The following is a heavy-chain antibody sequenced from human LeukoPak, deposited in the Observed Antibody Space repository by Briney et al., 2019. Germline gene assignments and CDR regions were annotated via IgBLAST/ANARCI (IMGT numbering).Heavy chain of an antibody. CDR3: AKQGPARIPTVVVTAMAH. Sequence: GGSLRLSCAASGLTVSSNYMSWVRQTPGKGLEWVSAISGSGGSTYYADSVKGRFTISRDNSKNTLYLQMNSLRAEDTAVYYCAKQGPARIPTVVVTAMAHWGQGTLVTVSS. V-gene: IGHV3-23*01. J-gene: IGHJ4*02. CDR2: ISGSGGST. D-gene: IGHD2-21*02. CDR1: GLTVSSNY.